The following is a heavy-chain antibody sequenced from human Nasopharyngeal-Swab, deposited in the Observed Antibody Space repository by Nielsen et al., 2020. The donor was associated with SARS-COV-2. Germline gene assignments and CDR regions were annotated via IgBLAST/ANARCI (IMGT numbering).Heavy chain of an antibody. CDR1: GFTFSTYW. CDR2: INEDGKSI. D-gene: IGHD4-23*01. J-gene: IGHJ4*02. CDR3: TRAGNDRHDY. Sequence: GGSLRLSCAASGFTFSTYWMHWVRQAPGEGLVWVSRINEDGKSISYADSLRGRFTVSRDNAKNTLYLQMDSLRAEDTAVYYCTRAGNDRHDYWGPGTLVTVS. V-gene: IGHV3-74*01.